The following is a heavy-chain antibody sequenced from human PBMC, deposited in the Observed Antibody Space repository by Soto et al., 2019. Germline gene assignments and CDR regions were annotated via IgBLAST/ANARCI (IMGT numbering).Heavy chain of an antibody. Sequence: SETLSLTCTVSGGSISNGYYYWSWVRQNPGKGLEWIGHIYHSGRTYYNPSLKSRVSISIDTSKNQFSLKLSSVTAADTAVYYCASYLGVSGGNDYWGQGTLVTVSS. CDR3: ASYLGVSGGNDY. V-gene: IGHV4-30-4*08. CDR1: GGSISNGYYY. CDR2: IYHSGRT. J-gene: IGHJ4*02. D-gene: IGHD2-15*01.